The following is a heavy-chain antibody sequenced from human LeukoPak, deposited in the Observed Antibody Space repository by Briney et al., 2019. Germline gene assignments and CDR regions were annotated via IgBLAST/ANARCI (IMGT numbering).Heavy chain of an antibody. D-gene: IGHD5-12*01. V-gene: IGHV4-30-4*01. CDR1: GGSVSSSTYY. Sequence: SETLSLTCTVSGGSVSSSTYYWSWIRQPPGKGLEWIGYISYSGLTYYNPSLKSRITISIDTSKTQFSLNLSSVTAADTAVYYCARETKWAAYSGYSDSWGQGTLVTVSS. J-gene: IGHJ4*02. CDR2: ISYSGLT. CDR3: ARETKWAAYSGYSDS.